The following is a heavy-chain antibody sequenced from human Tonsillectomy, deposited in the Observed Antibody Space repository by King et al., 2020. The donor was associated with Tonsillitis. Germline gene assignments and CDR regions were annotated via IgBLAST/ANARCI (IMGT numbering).Heavy chain of an antibody. V-gene: IGHV3-23*04. Sequence: VQLVESGGGLVQPGGSLRLSCAASGVTFSSYAMSWVRQAPEKGVEWVSAISGSGGRTYYADSVKGRFTNSRDNSKNTLYLQMNSLRAEDTAVYYCAKSRWGDPTEGYYFDYWGQGTLVTVSS. D-gene: IGHD2-21*02. CDR3: AKSRWGDPTEGYYFDY. CDR1: GVTFSSYA. J-gene: IGHJ4*02. CDR2: ISGSGGRT.